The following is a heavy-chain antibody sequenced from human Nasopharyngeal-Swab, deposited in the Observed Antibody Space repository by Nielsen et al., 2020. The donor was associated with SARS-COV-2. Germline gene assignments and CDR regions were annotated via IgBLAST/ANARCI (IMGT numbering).Heavy chain of an antibody. CDR2: VYYSGST. J-gene: IGHJ6*02. CDR3: ARDSADYQYYGMDV. CDR1: GASISSTRYY. Sequence: SETLSLTCSVSGASISSTRYYWDWIRQPPGKGLEWIGSVYYSGSTYYSPSLKSRVSISADTSKNQFSLKLNSVIAADTAVYYCARDSADYQYYGMDVWGRGTAVTVSS. V-gene: IGHV4-39*07.